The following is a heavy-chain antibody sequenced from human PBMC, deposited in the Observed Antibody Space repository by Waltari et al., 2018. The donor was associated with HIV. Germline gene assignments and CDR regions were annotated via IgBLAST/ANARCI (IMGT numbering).Heavy chain of an antibody. J-gene: IGHJ4*02. CDR2: INPYGNTI. CDR1: GLSVTRYG. Sequence: EVQMVQSGGGLVQTGGSRSLSAEAAGLSVTRYGMHWVRHIPGQGLVWVSRINPYGNTINYADSVRGRFTISRDYAKNTLYLQMNSLRDEDTAMYYCVKDMFGEYDYWGQGTLVTVSS. CDR3: VKDMFGEYDY. D-gene: IGHD3-10*02. V-gene: IGHV3-74*01.